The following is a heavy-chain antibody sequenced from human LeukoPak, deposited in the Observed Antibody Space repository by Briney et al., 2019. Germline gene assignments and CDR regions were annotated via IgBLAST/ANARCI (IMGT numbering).Heavy chain of an antibody. Sequence: GGSLRLSCAASGFTFSSYSMNWVRQAPGKGPEWVSSISSSSSYIYYADSVKGRFTISRDNAKNSLYLQMNSLRAEDTAVYYCARDDRNQDAFDIWGQGTMVTVSS. CDR1: GFTFSSYS. V-gene: IGHV3-21*01. CDR2: ISSSSSYI. D-gene: IGHD1-14*01. CDR3: ARDDRNQDAFDI. J-gene: IGHJ3*02.